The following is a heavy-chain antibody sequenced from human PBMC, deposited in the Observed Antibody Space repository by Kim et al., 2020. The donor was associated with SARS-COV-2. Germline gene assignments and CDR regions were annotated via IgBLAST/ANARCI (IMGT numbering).Heavy chain of an antibody. J-gene: IGHJ6*01. CDR1: GYSFTSYW. V-gene: IGHV5-10-1*01. CDR3: ARLLGYYGAGSYYEAGRRIGMDV. D-gene: IGHD3-10*01. Sequence: GESLKISCKGFGYSFTSYWISWVRQMPGKGLEWMGRIDPSDSYTNYSPSFQGHVTISADKSISTPYLQWSSLKALDTAMYYCARLLGYYGAGSYYEAGRRIGMDVWRQRTTVTVSS. CDR2: IDPSDSYT.